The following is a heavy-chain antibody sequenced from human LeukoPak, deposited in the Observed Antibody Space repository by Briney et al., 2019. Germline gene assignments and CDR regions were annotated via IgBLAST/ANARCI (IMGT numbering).Heavy chain of an antibody. CDR2: ISSSSSTT. CDR3: ARDGITMVRGVMIDFDY. Sequence: GGSLRLSCATSGFTFSSHAMNWVRQAPGKGLEWVSYISSSSSTTYYADSVKGRFTISRDNAKNSVYLQMSSLRDEDTAVYYCARDGITMVRGVMIDFDYWGQGTRVTVSS. J-gene: IGHJ4*02. CDR1: GFTFSSHA. D-gene: IGHD3-10*01. V-gene: IGHV3-48*02.